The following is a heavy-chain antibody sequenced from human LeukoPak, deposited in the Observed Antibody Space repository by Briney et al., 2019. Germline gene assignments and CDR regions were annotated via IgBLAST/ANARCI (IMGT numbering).Heavy chain of an antibody. D-gene: IGHD3-10*01. CDR1: GGSISSYY. CDR2: IYYSGST. Sequence: SETLSLTCTVSGGSISSYYWSWIRQPPGKGLEWIGYIYYSGSTYYNPSLKSRVSISMDTSKNQFSLKLSSVTAADTAVYYCARAEINPYYYGSGGWYFDLWGRGTLVPVSS. V-gene: IGHV4-59*12. J-gene: IGHJ2*01. CDR3: ARAEINPYYYGSGGWYFDL.